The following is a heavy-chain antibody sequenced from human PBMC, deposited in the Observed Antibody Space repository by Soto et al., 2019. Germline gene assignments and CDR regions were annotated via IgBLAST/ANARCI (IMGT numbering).Heavy chain of an antibody. CDR3: ARDHLILPAHDFFYGSDV. CDR1: GFVFSMYS. CDR2: IPQEGVDG. D-gene: IGHD2-21*02. Sequence: GSLRLSCEVSGFVFSMYSMSWVRQTPGKGLEWVAKIPQEGVDGHYADSVKGRFTISRDNGKNSLYLQMNNLRAEDTAVYYCARDHLILPAHDFFYGSDVWGRGATVTVSS. V-gene: IGHV3-7*03. J-gene: IGHJ6*02.